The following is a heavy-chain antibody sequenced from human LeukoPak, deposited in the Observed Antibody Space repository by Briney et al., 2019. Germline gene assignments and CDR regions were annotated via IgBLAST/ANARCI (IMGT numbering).Heavy chain of an antibody. D-gene: IGHD5-12*01. J-gene: IGHJ4*02. CDR1: GGSFSSYA. CDR3: ARGVATNRYYFDY. V-gene: IGHV1-69*13. CDR2: IIPIFGTA. Sequence: SVKVSCKASGGSFSSYAISWVRQAPGQGLEWMGGIIPIFGTANYAQKFQGRVTITADESTSTAYMELSSLRSEDTAVYSCARGVATNRYYFDYWGQGTLVTVSS.